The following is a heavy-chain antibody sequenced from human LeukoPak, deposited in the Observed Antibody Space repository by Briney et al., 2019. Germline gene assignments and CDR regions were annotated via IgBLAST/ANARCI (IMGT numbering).Heavy chain of an antibody. CDR1: GFTVSSNY. CDR3: AREPPDYYYYGMDV. CDR2: IYSGGST. Sequence: GGSLRLSCAAPGFTVSSNYMSWVRQAPGKGLEWVSVIYSGGSTYYADSVKGRFTISRDNSKNTLYLQMNSLRAEDTAVYYCAREPPDYYYYGMDVWGKGTTVTVSS. V-gene: IGHV3-53*01. J-gene: IGHJ6*04.